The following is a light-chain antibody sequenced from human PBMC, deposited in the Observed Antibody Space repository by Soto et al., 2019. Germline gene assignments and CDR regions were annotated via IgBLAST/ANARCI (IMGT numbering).Light chain of an antibody. J-gene: IGKJ2*01. Sequence: DIQMTQSPSSLSASVGDRVTITCRASQSISSYLNWYQQKPGKATKLLIYAASSLQSGVPSRFSGSGSGTDLSLTISSLQPEDFATYYCQQSYSTPPYTFGQGTKLEIK. CDR1: QSISSY. CDR2: AAS. CDR3: QQSYSTPPYT. V-gene: IGKV1-39*01.